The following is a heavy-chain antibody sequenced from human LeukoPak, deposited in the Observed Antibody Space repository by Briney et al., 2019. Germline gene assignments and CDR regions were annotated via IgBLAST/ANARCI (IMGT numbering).Heavy chain of an antibody. CDR3: ARQAALWDDS. D-gene: IGHD3-16*01. J-gene: IGHJ4*02. V-gene: IGHV4-39*01. CDR2: VYYSGST. CDR1: GASISSSTYY. Sequence: SETLSLTCSVSGASISSSTYYWGWIRQSPGKGLEWIGSVYYSGSTHYNPSLESRVTISVDTSKNQLSLRLSSVTVAGTAVYYCARQAALWDDSWGQGTLVTVSS.